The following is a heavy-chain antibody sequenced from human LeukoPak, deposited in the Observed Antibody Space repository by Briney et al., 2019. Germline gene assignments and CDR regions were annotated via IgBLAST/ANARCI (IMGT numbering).Heavy chain of an antibody. Sequence: PSETLSLTCTVSGGSITSYYWSWIRQPPGKGLEWIGYIYYSGSTNYNPSFKSRVTISLDTPRNQFSLKLSSVTAADTAVYYCARDCSGASCYDYWGQGTLVTVSS. V-gene: IGHV4-59*01. CDR3: ARDCSGASCYDY. J-gene: IGHJ4*02. D-gene: IGHD2-15*01. CDR1: GGSITSYY. CDR2: IYYSGST.